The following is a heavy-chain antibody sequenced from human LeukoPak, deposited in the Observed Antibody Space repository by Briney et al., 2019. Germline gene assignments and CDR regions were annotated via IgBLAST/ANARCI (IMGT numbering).Heavy chain of an antibody. CDR1: GGSFSGYY. CDR2: INHSGST. Sequence: PSETLSLTCAVYGGSFSGYYWSWIRQPPGKGLEWIGEINHSGSTNYNPSLKSRVTISVDTSKNQFSLKMSSVTAADTAVYYCASHYCSSTSRYPRAFDIWGQGTMVTVSS. J-gene: IGHJ3*02. CDR3: ASHYCSSTSRYPRAFDI. V-gene: IGHV4-34*01. D-gene: IGHD2-2*01.